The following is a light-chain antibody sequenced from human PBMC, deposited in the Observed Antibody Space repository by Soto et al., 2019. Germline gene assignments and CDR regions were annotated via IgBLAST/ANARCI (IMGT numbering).Light chain of an antibody. J-gene: IGKJ1*01. Sequence: AIQMTQSPSSLSASVGDRVTMTCRASQGIRKDLAWYQQKPGKAPKLLIYATSSLQSGVPSRFSGSGSGRDFTLTISSLQPEDFATYYCLQDYNYPRTSGQGTKVDIK. CDR3: LQDYNYPRT. CDR1: QGIRKD. CDR2: ATS. V-gene: IGKV1-6*02.